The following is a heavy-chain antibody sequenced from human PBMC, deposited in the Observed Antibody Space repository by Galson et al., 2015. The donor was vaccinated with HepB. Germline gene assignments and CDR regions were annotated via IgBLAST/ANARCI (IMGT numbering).Heavy chain of an antibody. V-gene: IGHV3-15*01. CDR1: GFTFSNAW. CDR2: IKSKTDGGTT. D-gene: IGHD3-10*01. CDR3: TTTGSGSLTYYYYYDMDV. Sequence: SLRLSCAASGFTFSNAWMSWVRQAPGKGLEWVGRIKSKTDGGTTDYAAPVKGRFTISRDDSKNTLYLQMNSLKTEDTAVYYCTTTGSGSLTYYYYYDMDVWGQGTTVTVSS. J-gene: IGHJ6*02.